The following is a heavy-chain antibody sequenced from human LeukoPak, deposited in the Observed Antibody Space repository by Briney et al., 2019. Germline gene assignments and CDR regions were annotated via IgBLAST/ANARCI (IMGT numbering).Heavy chain of an antibody. D-gene: IGHD3-22*01. J-gene: IGHJ4*02. V-gene: IGHV5-51*01. CDR3: VRDISGYYPPYYFDF. CDR1: GYSFTRYW. Sequence: GESLKISCEGSGYSFTRYWIGWVRQIPGKGLEWMGIIYPGDSDTRYSPSFEGQVTISADKSISTAYLQWSSLRASDTAMYYCVRDISGYYPPYYFDFWGLGTLVTVSS. CDR2: IYPGDSDT.